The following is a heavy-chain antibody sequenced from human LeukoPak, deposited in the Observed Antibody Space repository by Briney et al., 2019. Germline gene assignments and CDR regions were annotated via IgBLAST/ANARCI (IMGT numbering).Heavy chain of an antibody. V-gene: IGHV1-2*02. CDR1: GYTFTDYY. CDR3: AKVHGQIYSGSYSLDY. Sequence: ASVKVSCKVSGYTFTDYYMHWVRQAPGQGLEWMGWINPNSGDTYYTQTFQGRVTMTRDTSINTAYMGLSSLRSDGTAVYYCAKVHGQIYSGSYSLDYWGQGTLVTVSS. CDR2: INPNSGDT. D-gene: IGHD1-26*01. J-gene: IGHJ4*02.